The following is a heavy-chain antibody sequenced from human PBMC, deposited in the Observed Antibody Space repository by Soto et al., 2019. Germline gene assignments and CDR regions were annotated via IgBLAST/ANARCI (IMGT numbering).Heavy chain of an antibody. CDR1: GYTFTSYY. J-gene: IGHJ4*02. CDR2: INPSGGST. V-gene: IGHV1-46*03. CDR3: ARGIAVAGTIFDY. Sequence: ASVKLSCKASGYTFTSYYRRWVRQAPGQGLEWMGIINPSGGSTSYAQKFQGRVTMTRDTSTSTVYMELSSLRSEDTAVYYCARGIAVAGTIFDYWGQGTLVTVSS. D-gene: IGHD6-19*01.